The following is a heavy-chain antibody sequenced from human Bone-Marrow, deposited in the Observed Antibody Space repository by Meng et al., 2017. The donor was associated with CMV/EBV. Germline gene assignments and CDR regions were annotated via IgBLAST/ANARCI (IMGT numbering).Heavy chain of an antibody. CDR2: IYSGGSST. D-gene: IGHD1-26*01. V-gene: IGHV3-23*03. CDR3: AKDLTEYSGSYYRRSPSLGGMDV. J-gene: IGHJ6*02. CDR1: GFTFSSYA. Sequence: GESLKISCVASGFTFSSYAMSWVRQAPGKGLEWVSVIYSGGSSTYYADSVKGRFTISRDNSKNTLYLQMNSLRAEDTAVYYCAKDLTEYSGSYYRRSPSLGGMDVWGQGTTVTVSS.